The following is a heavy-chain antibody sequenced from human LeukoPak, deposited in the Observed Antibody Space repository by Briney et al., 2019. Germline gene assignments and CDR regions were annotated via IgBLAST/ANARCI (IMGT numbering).Heavy chain of an antibody. CDR3: ASGTWIQLWLRPPGDY. CDR2: ISFDGTYK. Sequence: PGGSLRLSCAASGFTFSNFAIHWVRQAPGKGLEWVAVISFDGTYKYYADSVKGRFTISRDNAKNSLYLQMNSLRAEDTAVYYCASGTWIQLWLRPPGDYWGQGTLVTVSS. CDR1: GFTFSNFA. D-gene: IGHD5-18*01. J-gene: IGHJ4*02. V-gene: IGHV3-30*04.